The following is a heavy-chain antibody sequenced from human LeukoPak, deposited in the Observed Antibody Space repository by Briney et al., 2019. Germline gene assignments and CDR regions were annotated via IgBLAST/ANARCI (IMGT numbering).Heavy chain of an antibody. Sequence: ASVKVSCKASGGTFSSYTISWVRQAPGRGLEWMGRIIPILGIANYAQKFQGRVTITADKSTSTAYMELSSLRSEDTAVYYCASPRIQLGFDPWGQGTLSPSPQ. CDR3: ASPRIQLGFDP. J-gene: IGHJ5*02. CDR2: IIPILGIA. V-gene: IGHV1-69*02. CDR1: GGTFSSYT. D-gene: IGHD5-18*01.